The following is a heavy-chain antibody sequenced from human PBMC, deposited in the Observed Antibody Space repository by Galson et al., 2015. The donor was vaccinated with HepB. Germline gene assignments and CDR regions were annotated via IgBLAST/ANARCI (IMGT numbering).Heavy chain of an antibody. D-gene: IGHD6-25*01. J-gene: IGHJ4*02. Sequence: SLRLSCAASGFTFSNYGMHWVCQAPGKGLEWVAYIQYNGFTKYYGDSVTGRFTISRDNSKNTLYLQMNSLRPEDTALYHCARNTPASGYHGLHYGGQGTLVTVSS. CDR1: GFTFSNYG. CDR2: IQYNGFTK. V-gene: IGHV3-30*02. CDR3: ARNTPASGYHGLHY.